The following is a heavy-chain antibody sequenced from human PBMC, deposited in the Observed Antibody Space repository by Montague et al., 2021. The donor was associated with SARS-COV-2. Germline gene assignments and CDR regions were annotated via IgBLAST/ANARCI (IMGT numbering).Heavy chain of an antibody. J-gene: IGHJ4*02. CDR1: GGSLNNYF. CDR3: ARVDSSGPGEY. D-gene: IGHD3-22*01. CDR2: ISDSGST. Sequence: SGTLSLTCTVSGGSLNNYFWSWIRQPPGKGLEWVGYISDSGSTKYNPSLQSRVTISVDTARNQFSLKLLSVTAADTAFYYCARVDSSGPGEYWGQGILVSVSS. V-gene: IGHV4-59*08.